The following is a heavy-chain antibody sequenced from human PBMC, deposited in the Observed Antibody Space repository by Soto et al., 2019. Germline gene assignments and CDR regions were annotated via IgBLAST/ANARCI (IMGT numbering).Heavy chain of an antibody. J-gene: IGHJ4*02. CDR3: ARGGGTLDY. V-gene: IGHV1-46*01. CDR2: ISPRDGST. CDR1: GYTFITYA. Sequence: QVQLVQSGAEVKKSGASVKVSCKASGYTFITYALYWVRQAPGQGLEWMGIISPRDGSTTYAQKFQGRVPMTRDTSTGTLYMERSSLTSDDTAVYYCARGGGTLDYWGQGTLITVSS.